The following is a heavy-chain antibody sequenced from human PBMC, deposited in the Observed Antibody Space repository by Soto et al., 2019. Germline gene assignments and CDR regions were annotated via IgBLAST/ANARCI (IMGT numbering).Heavy chain of an antibody. CDR1: GFSLATSGVG. CDR3: AHRVGLQGNWNGGYFDF. CDR2: IYRDDDK. D-gene: IGHD1-1*01. J-gene: IGHJ4*02. Sequence: QVTLEESGPTRVKPTQTLTLTCTFSGFSLATSGVGVGWVRQPPGKALERLALIYRDDDKRYSPSLRSRLTVTKDTSRNQVVLTMTNMDPVDTATYYCAHRVGLQGNWNGGYFDFWGQGALVTVSS. V-gene: IGHV2-5*02.